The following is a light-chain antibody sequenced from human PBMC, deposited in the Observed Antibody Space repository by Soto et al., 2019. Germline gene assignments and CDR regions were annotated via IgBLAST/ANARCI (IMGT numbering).Light chain of an antibody. Sequence: DIQMTQSPSSVSASVGDRVTITCRESQAISTWLAWYQQKPGKAPKLLIYAASNLQTGFPSRFSVSGSGPDFTLTIISLQPEDFASYYYLQANSFPRTFGQGTKVELK. J-gene: IGKJ1*01. CDR2: AAS. CDR1: QAISTW. CDR3: LQANSFPRT. V-gene: IGKV1D-12*01.